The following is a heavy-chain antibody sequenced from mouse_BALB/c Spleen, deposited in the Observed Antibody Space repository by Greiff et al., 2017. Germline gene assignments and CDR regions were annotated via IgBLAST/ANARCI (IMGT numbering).Heavy chain of an antibody. J-gene: IGHJ3*01. D-gene: IGHD2-14*01. CDR1: GFNIKDYY. V-gene: IGHV14-1*02. CDR2: IDPENGNT. Sequence: VQLKQSGAELVRPGALVKLSCKASGFNIKDYYMHWVKQRPEQGLEWIGWIDPENGNTIYDPKFQGKASITADTSSNTAYLQLSSLTSEDTAVYYCARAYYRSLEDWFAYWGQGTLVTVSA. CDR3: ARAYYRSLEDWFAY.